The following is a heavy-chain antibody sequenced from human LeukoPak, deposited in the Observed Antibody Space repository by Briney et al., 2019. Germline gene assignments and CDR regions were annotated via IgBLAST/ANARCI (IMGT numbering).Heavy chain of an antibody. V-gene: IGHV3-7*01. J-gene: IGHJ4*02. CDR1: GFTFSSYW. CDR3: SRRVLQWLPFDY. CDR2: IKQDGSEK. D-gene: IGHD6-19*01. Sequence: GGSLRLTCAASGFTFSSYWMSWVRQAPGKGLEWMANIKQDGSEKYYVDSVKGRFTISRDNAKNSLYLQMNSLRAEDTAVYYCSRRVLQWLPFDYWGQGTLVTVSS.